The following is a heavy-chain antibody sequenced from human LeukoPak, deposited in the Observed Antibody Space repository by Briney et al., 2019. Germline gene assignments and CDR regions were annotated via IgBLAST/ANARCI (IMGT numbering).Heavy chain of an antibody. Sequence: TSETLSLTCAVYGGSFSGYYWSWIRQPPGKGLEWIGEINHSGSTNYNPSLKSRVTISVDTSKNQFSLKLSSVTAADTAVYYCARPLADDFWSGYYSWGHGTLVTVSS. CDR2: INHSGST. D-gene: IGHD3-3*01. CDR1: GGSFSGYY. J-gene: IGHJ5*01. CDR3: ARPLADDFWSGYYS. V-gene: IGHV4-34*01.